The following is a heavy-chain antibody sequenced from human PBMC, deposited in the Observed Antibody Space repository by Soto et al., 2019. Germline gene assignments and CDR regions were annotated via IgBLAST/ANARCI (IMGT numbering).Heavy chain of an antibody. V-gene: IGHV1-18*01. D-gene: IGHD6-13*01. Sequence: QVQLVQSGAEVKKPGASVRVSCRASGYTFPTYGIAWVRQAPGQGLEWMGWISVYNGFTHYAQKFRGGVTVTAKTSPRTVYMELRRLPSDDTAVYYCAREFEGKRSSWLFDYWGQGTLVTVSS. CDR1: GYTFPTYG. CDR2: ISVYNGFT. J-gene: IGHJ4*02. CDR3: AREFEGKRSSWLFDY.